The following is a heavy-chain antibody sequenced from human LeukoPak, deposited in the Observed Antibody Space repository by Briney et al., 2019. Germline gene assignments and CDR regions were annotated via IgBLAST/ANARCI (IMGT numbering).Heavy chain of an antibody. CDR2: ISGSGGTT. CDR3: AKGPVAVAGNYFDH. J-gene: IGHJ4*02. CDR1: GFTFSSYA. V-gene: IGHV3-23*01. Sequence: PGGSLRLSCAASGFTFSSYAMSWVRQAPGKGLEWISSISGSGGTTYYADSVKGRFTISRDNPNNTLDLQVNSLTAEDTAVYYCAKGPVAVAGNYFDHWGQGTLVTVSS. D-gene: IGHD6-19*01.